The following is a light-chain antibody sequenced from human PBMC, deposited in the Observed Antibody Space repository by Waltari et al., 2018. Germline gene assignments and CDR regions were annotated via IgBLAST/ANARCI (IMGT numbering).Light chain of an antibody. CDR1: QGITTS. CDR2: GAS. Sequence: DIQLTQSPSFLSASVGDRVTFTCRASQGITTSLAWYQQKPGRVPELLIYGASTLQIGVPSRFSGSGSGTHFSFTISGLQTDDIGTYFCQQCDDVPFTFGPGTKEEMK. CDR3: QQCDDVPFT. J-gene: IGKJ3*01. V-gene: IGKV1-9*01.